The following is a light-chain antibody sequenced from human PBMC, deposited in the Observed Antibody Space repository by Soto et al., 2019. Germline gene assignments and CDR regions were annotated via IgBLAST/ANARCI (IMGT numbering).Light chain of an antibody. CDR3: QQYYSIPLT. V-gene: IGKV4-1*01. CDR2: WAS. J-gene: IGKJ4*01. Sequence: DIVTTQSPDSLAVSLGERATINCKSSQSVLYSSNNKNYLAWYQQKPGQPPKLLIYWASIRESGVPDRFSGSGSRTDFTLTISSLQAEDVAVYYCQQYYSIPLTFGGGTKVEIK. CDR1: QSVLYSSNNKNY.